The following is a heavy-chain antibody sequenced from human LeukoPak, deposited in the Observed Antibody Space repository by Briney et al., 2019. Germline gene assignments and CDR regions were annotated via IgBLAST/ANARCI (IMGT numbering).Heavy chain of an antibody. Sequence: PSQTLSLTCTVSGGSISSGGYYWSWIRQPPGKGLEWIGYIYHSGSTYYNPSLKSRVTISVDRSKNQFSLKLSSVTAADAAVYYCARKPPAQQYQLPLPFDYWGQGTLVTVSS. CDR1: GGSISSGGYY. CDR2: IYHSGST. D-gene: IGHD2-2*01. V-gene: IGHV4-30-2*01. J-gene: IGHJ4*02. CDR3: ARKPPAQQYQLPLPFDY.